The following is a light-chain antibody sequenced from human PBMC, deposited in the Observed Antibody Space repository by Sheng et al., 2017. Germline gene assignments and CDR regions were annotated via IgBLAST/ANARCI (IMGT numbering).Light chain of an antibody. CDR2: DAS. Sequence: EIMVTQFPATLSVSPGERATLSCRASQSVRMDFAWYQQKPGQAPSLLIYDASTRATGVPARFSGSGSGTEFTLTISSLQSEDSAVYYCQQRTTWPILTFGGGTKVEIK. CDR1: QSVRMD. J-gene: IGKJ4*01. V-gene: IGKV3-15*01. CDR3: QQRTTWPILT.